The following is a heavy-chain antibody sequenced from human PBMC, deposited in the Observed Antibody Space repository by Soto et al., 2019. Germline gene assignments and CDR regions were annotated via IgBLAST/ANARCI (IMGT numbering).Heavy chain of an antibody. CDR1: GGTFSRYT. D-gene: IGHD2-2*01. CDR2: IIPILGIA. J-gene: IGHJ5*02. V-gene: IGHV1-69*08. CDR3: AREVVYCSSNSCGGWFDP. Sequence: QVQLVQSGAEVKKPGSSVKVSCKASGGTFSRYTISWVRQAPGQGLEWMGRIIPILGIANYAQKFQGRVTITADKSTSPAYMELSSLRSEDTAVYYCAREVVYCSSNSCGGWFDPWGQGTLVTVSS.